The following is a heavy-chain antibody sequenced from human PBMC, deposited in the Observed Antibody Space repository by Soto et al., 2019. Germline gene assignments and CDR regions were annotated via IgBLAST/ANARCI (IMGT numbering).Heavy chain of an antibody. Sequence: EVQLLESGGGLVQPGGSLRLSCAASGFTFSTYAMSWVRQAPGTGLEWVSAISGSGSSTFYADSVKGRFTISRDNSKNTAYLQLNSLRAEDTAVYYSPIYFRAPPTMAMGYWGQGTLVTVSS. V-gene: IGHV3-23*01. J-gene: IGHJ4*02. D-gene: IGHD3-10*01. CDR2: ISGSGSST. CDR3: PIYFRAPPTMAMGY. CDR1: GFTFSTYA.